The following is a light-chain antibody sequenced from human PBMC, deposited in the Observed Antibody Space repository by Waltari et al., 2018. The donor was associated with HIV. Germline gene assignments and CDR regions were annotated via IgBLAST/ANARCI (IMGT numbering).Light chain of an antibody. CDR1: SSNIGNDY. V-gene: IGLV1-51*01. CDR2: DNS. CDR3: GTWDRTLGGGV. Sequence: QSVLTQPPSVSAAPGQKVTISCSRSSSNIGNDYVSWYQHVPGAAPRLLIYDNSKRPSRIPDRFSGSESGTSATLAITGLQTGDEADYYCGTWDRTLGGGVFGGGTKLTVL. J-gene: IGLJ3*02.